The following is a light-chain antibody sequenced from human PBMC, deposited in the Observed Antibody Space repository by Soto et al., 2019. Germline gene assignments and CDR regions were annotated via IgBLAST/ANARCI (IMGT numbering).Light chain of an antibody. CDR2: DAS. CDR3: QQYGSLPLT. V-gene: IGKV3-11*01. J-gene: IGKJ4*01. CDR1: QSVSSY. Sequence: EIVLTQSPATLSLSPGERATLSCRASQSVSSYLAWYQQKPGQAPRLLIYDASNRATGIPDRFSGSGSGTDFTLTITSLEPEDFAVYYCQQYGSLPLTFGGGTKVDIK.